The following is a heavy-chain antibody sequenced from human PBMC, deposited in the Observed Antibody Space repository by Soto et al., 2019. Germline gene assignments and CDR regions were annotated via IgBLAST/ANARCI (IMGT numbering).Heavy chain of an antibody. CDR3: ARADTSGSGRSSPFDAFDI. Sequence: QVRLQESGPGLAKPSETLSLTCTVSGGSFTNYYWNWIRQPPGKGPEWIAYISHNGRTDYNPSLKSRVTISMDTSKNQSSLRLNSVATADTAVYYCARADTSGSGRSSPFDAFDIWGRGTMITVSS. CDR1: GGSFTNYY. J-gene: IGHJ3*02. CDR2: ISHNGRT. D-gene: IGHD3-10*01. V-gene: IGHV4-59*01.